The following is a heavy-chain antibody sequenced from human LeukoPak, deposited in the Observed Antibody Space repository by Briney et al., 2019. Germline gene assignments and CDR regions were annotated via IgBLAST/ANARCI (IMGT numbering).Heavy chain of an antibody. V-gene: IGHV3-21*04. Sequence: PGGSLRLSCAASGFTFSSYSMNWVRQAPGKGLEWVSSISSSSSYIYYADSVKGRFTISRDNSKNTLYLQMNSLRAEDTAVYYCAKCNGDYVFDYWGQGTLVTVSS. D-gene: IGHD4-17*01. CDR2: ISSSSSYI. J-gene: IGHJ4*02. CDR1: GFTFSSYS. CDR3: AKCNGDYVFDY.